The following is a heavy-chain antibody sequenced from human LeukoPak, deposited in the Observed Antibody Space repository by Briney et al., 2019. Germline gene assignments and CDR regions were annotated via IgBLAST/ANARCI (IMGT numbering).Heavy chain of an antibody. J-gene: IGHJ4*02. Sequence: ASVKVSCKASGGTFSSYAISWERQAPGQGLEWMGGIIPIFGTANYAQKFQGRVTITTDESTSTAYMELSSLRSEDTAVYYCASLRYYGSGSYSADYWGQGTLVAVSS. V-gene: IGHV1-69*05. CDR1: GGTFSSYA. D-gene: IGHD3-10*01. CDR3: ASLRYYGSGSYSADY. CDR2: IIPIFGTA.